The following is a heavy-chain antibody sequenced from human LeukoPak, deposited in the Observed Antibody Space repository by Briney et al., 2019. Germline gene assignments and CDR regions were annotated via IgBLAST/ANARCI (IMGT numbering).Heavy chain of an antibody. V-gene: IGHV4-34*01. CDR3: ARRGYCSSTSCLTPFDY. D-gene: IGHD2-2*01. CDR1: GGSFSGYY. CDR2: INHSGST. J-gene: IGHJ4*02. Sequence: SETLSLTCAVYGGSFSGYYWSWIRQPPGKGLEWIGEINHSGSTNYNPSLKSRVTISVDTSKNQFSLKLSSVTAADTAVYYCARRGYCSSTSCLTPFDYWGQGTLVTVSS.